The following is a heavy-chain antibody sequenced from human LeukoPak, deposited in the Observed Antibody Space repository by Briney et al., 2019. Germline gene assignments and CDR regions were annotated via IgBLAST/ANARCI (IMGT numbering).Heavy chain of an antibody. Sequence: PGGSLRLSCAASGFTFSSYWMHWVRQAPGKGLVWVSRINTDGSSTSYADSVKGRFTISRDNAKNTLYLQMNSLRAEDTALYYCAKDRGYSYGPAAGFDYWGQGTLVTVSS. CDR2: INTDGSST. V-gene: IGHV3-74*01. J-gene: IGHJ4*02. CDR3: AKDRGYSYGPAAGFDY. D-gene: IGHD5-18*01. CDR1: GFTFSSYW.